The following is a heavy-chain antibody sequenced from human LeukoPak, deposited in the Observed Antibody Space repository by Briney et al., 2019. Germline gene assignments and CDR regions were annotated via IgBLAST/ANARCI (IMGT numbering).Heavy chain of an antibody. CDR2: IRSDGTTT. J-gene: IGHJ4*02. Sequence: PGGSLRLSCRDSGFSFSVFWMHWVRQVPGKGLVWVSRIRSDGTTTDYADSVKRRFTISRDNAKSTLYLQMSSLRVEDTAVYYCTRDWRHRAFDHWGQGPLATVSS. V-gene: IGHV3-74*01. D-gene: IGHD1-1*01. CDR3: TRDWRHRAFDH. CDR1: GFSFSVFW.